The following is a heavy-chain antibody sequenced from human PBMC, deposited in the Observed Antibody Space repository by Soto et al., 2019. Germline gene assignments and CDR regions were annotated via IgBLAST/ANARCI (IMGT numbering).Heavy chain of an antibody. Sequence: QVQLVESGGGVVQPGRSLRLSCAASGFTFSSYGMHWVRQAPGKGLEWVAVISYDGSNKYYADSVKVRFTISRDNSKNTLYLQMTILRAEDTAVYYCAKDPPPQQLVPSDWYFDLWGRGTLVTVSS. D-gene: IGHD6-13*01. CDR1: GFTFSSYG. CDR3: AKDPPPQQLVPSDWYFDL. CDR2: ISYDGSNK. J-gene: IGHJ2*01. V-gene: IGHV3-30*18.